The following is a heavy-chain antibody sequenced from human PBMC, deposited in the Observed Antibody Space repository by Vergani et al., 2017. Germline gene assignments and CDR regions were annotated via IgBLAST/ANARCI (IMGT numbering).Heavy chain of an antibody. CDR2: IKSKTDGGTT. J-gene: IGHJ4*02. CDR1: GFTFSNAW. D-gene: IGHD1-26*01. Sequence: EVQLVESGGGLVKPGGSLRLSCAASGFTFSNAWMSWVRQAPGKGLEWVGRIKSKTDGGTTDYAAPVKGRITSSSDDSKNTLYLQMNSLKTEDTAVYYCTTDRGGSDPYFDYWGQGTLVTVSS. V-gene: IGHV3-15*01. CDR3: TTDRGGSDPYFDY.